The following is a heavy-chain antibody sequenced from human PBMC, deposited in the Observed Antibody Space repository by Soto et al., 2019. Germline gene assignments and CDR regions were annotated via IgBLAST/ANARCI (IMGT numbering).Heavy chain of an antibody. J-gene: IGHJ5*02. Sequence: QVQLQESGPGLVKPSQTLSLTCTVSGGSISSGGYYWSWIRQHPGKGLEWIGYIYYSGNTYYNPTLKSRATITIDTSKNQFPLKLSSVTDADTAVDYCATSIDPWGQGTLVTVSS. CDR2: IYYSGNT. V-gene: IGHV4-31*03. CDR1: GGSISSGGYY. CDR3: ATSIDP.